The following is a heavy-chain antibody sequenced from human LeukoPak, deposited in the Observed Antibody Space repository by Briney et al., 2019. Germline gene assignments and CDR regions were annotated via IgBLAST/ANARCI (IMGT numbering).Heavy chain of an antibody. CDR2: IYYSGST. D-gene: IGHD3-9*01. Sequence: SETLSLTCTVSGGSISSSSYYWGWIRQPPGKGLEWIGSIYYSGSTYYNPSLKSRVTISVDTSKNQFSLKLSSVTAADTAVYYCARDRLTTLTGYHMSGWYFDLWGRGTLVTVSS. CDR3: ARDRLTTLTGYHMSGWYFDL. CDR1: GGSISSSSYY. J-gene: IGHJ2*01. V-gene: IGHV4-39*07.